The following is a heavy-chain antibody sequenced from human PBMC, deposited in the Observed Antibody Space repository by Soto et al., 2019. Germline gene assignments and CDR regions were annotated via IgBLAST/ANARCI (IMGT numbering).Heavy chain of an antibody. J-gene: IGHJ5*02. D-gene: IGHD6-13*01. CDR1: GFTFSSYW. CDR2: IKQNGSST. V-gene: IGHV3-7*03. CDR3: AKAYSSSWYWFDP. Sequence: GGSLRLSCAASGFTFSSYWMSWVRQAPGKGLEWVANIKQNGSSTYYVDSVKGRFTISRDNSKNTLYLQMNSLRAEDTAVYYCAKAYSSSWYWFDPWGQGTLVTVSS.